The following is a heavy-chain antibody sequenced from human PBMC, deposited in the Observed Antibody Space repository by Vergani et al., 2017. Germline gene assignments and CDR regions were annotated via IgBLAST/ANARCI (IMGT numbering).Heavy chain of an antibody. D-gene: IGHD1-1*01. CDR1: GGSISSGGYS. J-gene: IGHJ3*02. V-gene: IGHV3-23*01. CDR3: AKDYWNDGVGAFDI. Sequence: LQLQESGSGLVKPSQTLSLTCAVSGGSISSGGYSWSWIRQPPGKGLEWVSAISGSGGSTYYADSVKGRFTISRDNSKNTLYLQMNSLRAEDTAVYYCAKDYWNDGVGAFDIWGQGTMVTVSS. CDR2: ISGSGGST.